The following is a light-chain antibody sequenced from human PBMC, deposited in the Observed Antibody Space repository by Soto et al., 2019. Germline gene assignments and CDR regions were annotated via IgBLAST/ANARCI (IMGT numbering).Light chain of an antibody. CDR2: DVS. Sequence: QSALTQPASVSGSPGQSITISCTGTSSDVGGYNYVSWYQQHPGKAPKLMIYDVSNRPSGVSNRFSGSKSGNTASLTISGLQADDEADYYCSSCTSSSTLVVFGTGTKLTVL. CDR3: SSCTSSSTLVV. J-gene: IGLJ1*01. CDR1: SSDVGGYNY. V-gene: IGLV2-14*01.